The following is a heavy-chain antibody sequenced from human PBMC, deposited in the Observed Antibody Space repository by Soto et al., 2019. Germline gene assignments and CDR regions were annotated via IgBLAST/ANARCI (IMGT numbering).Heavy chain of an antibody. J-gene: IGHJ6*02. CDR2: INTYNGNT. CDR3: AMVDVYVTPSPQDV. D-gene: IGHD3-16*01. V-gene: IGHV1-18*01. Sequence: QVQLVQSGAEVKNPGASVKVSCKASGYTFTRYGIGWARQAPGQGLEWMGWINTYNGNTKYAQNVQGRVTLTTDTSTSTAYMELRGLRSNDTAIYYCAMVDVYVTPSPQDVWGQGSTVIVSS. CDR1: GYTFTRYG.